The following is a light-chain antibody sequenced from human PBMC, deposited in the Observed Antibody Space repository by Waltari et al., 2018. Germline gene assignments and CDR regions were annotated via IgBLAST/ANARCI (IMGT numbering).Light chain of an antibody. CDR2: RNT. Sequence: QSVLTQPPSASGTPGQRVTISCSGSSSNIGSNTVNWYQQLPGTAPQLLISRNTQRPSGVPDRFSGSKAGTSASLAISGLQSEDEADYYCAAWDDSLSALYVFGTGTKVTVL. J-gene: IGLJ1*01. V-gene: IGLV1-44*01. CDR1: SSNIGSNT. CDR3: AAWDDSLSALYV.